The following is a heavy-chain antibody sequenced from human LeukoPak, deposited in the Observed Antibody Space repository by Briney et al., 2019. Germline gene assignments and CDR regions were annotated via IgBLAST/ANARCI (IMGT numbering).Heavy chain of an antibody. CDR3: AREGSSYDSSTNDAFDI. D-gene: IGHD3-22*01. CDR1: GGSISNYY. Sequence: SETLSLTCTVSGGSISNYYWSWIRQPPGKGLEWIGSIYYSGSTYYNPSLKSRVTISVDTSKNQFSLKLSSVTAADTAVYYCAREGSSYDSSTNDAFDIWGQGTMVTVSS. J-gene: IGHJ3*02. CDR2: IYYSGST. V-gene: IGHV4-39*07.